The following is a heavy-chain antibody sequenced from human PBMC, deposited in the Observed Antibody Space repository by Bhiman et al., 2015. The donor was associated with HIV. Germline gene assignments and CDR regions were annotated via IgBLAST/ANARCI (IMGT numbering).Heavy chain of an antibody. J-gene: IGHJ6*02. CDR1: GFTFSSYG. CDR2: IWYDGTNR. D-gene: IGHD1-7*01. Sequence: QVQLVESGGGVVQPGRSLRLSCAASGFTFSSYGMHWVRQAPGKGLEWVAVIWYDGTNRYYTDSVKGRFTISRDNAKNSLYLQMNSLRAEDTAVFYCARDRPYNWNWGGYFYGLDVWGQGTTVTVSS. V-gene: IGHV3-33*01. CDR3: ARDRPYNWNWGGYFYGLDV.